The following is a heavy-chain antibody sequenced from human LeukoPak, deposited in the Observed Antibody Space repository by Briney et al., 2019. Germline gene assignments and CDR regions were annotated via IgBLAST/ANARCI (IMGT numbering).Heavy chain of an antibody. CDR3: ARGSFSSSGWFTFDY. J-gene: IGHJ4*02. D-gene: IGHD6-19*01. CDR2: INPSGGST. Sequence: ASVKDSCKASGYTFTSYYMHWVRQAPGQGLEWMGIINPSGGSTSYAQKFQGGVTMTRDTSTSTVYMELSSLRSEDTAVYYCARGSFSSSGWFTFDYWGQGTLVTVSS. CDR1: GYTFTSYY. V-gene: IGHV1-46*01.